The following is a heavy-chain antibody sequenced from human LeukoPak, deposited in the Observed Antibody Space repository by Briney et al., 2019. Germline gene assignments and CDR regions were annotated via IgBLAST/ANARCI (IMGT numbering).Heavy chain of an antibody. Sequence: ASVKVSCKASGGTFSSYAISWVRQAPGQGLEWMGGIIPIFGTANYAQKFQGRVTITTDESTSTAYMELSSLRSEDTAVYYCARASPEVEYSYGLFDYWGQGTLVTVSS. CDR2: IIPIFGTA. CDR3: ARASPEVEYSYGLFDY. J-gene: IGHJ4*02. CDR1: GGTFSSYA. D-gene: IGHD5-18*01. V-gene: IGHV1-69*05.